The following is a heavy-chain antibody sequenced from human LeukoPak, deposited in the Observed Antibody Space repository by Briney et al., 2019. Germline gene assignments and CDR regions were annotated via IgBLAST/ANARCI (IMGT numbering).Heavy chain of an antibody. V-gene: IGHV4-38-2*02. J-gene: IGHJ6*03. Sequence: KPSETLSLTCTVSGYSISSGYYWGWIRRPPGKGLEWIGSIYHSGSTYYNPSLKSRVTISVDTSKNQFSLKLSSVTAADTAVYYCARILSGSYFVHYYYYYMDVWGKGTTVTVSS. CDR3: ARILSGSYFVHYYYYYMDV. D-gene: IGHD1-26*01. CDR1: GYSISSGYY. CDR2: IYHSGST.